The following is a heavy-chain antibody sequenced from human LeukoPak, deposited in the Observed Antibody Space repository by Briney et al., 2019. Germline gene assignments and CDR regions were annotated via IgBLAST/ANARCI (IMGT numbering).Heavy chain of an antibody. CDR2: IYHSGST. CDR1: GVSISSSNW. Sequence: KPSETLSLTCAVSGVSISSSNWWSWVRQPPGKGLEWIGEIYHSGSTNYNPSLKSRVTISVDKSKNQFSLKLSSVTAADTAVYYCAREVVPAAFDYYYMDVWGKGTTVTVSS. V-gene: IGHV4-4*02. D-gene: IGHD2-2*01. CDR3: AREVVPAAFDYYYMDV. J-gene: IGHJ6*03.